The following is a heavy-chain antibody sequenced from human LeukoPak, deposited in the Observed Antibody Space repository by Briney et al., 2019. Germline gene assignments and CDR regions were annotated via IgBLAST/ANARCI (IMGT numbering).Heavy chain of an antibody. V-gene: IGHV3-48*03. Sequence: GGSLRLSCAASGFTFSSYEMNWVRQAPGKGLEWVSYISSSGGTIYYAESVKGRFTISRNNAKKSLYLQMNSLRAEDTAVYYCVRDHSPGVSQVGPYYGMDVWGPGTTVTVSS. CDR3: VRDHSPGVSQVGPYYGMDV. D-gene: IGHD1-26*01. CDR1: GFTFSSYE. J-gene: IGHJ6*02. CDR2: ISSSGGTI.